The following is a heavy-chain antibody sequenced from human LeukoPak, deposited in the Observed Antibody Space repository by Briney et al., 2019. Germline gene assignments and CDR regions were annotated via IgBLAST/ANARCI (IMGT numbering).Heavy chain of an antibody. J-gene: IGHJ4*02. CDR1: GYTLTELS. D-gene: IGHD6-6*01. Sequence: ASVKVSCKVSGYTLTELSMHWVRQAPGKGLEWMGGFDPEDGETIYAQKFQGRVTMTRDTSTSTVYMELSSLRSEDTAVYYCARERIPSPSRPSEYSSSYDYWGQGTLVTVSS. CDR3: ARERIPSPSRPSEYSSSYDY. V-gene: IGHV1-24*01. CDR2: FDPEDGET.